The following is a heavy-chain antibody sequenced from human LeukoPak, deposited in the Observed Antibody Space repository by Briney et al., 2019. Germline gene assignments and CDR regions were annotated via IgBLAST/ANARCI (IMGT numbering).Heavy chain of an antibody. CDR3: ARDRQTYYYDSSGYYLDH. Sequence: ASVKVSCKASGGTFSSYAISWVRQAPGQGLEWMGRIIPILGIANYAQKFQGRVTITADKSTSTAYMELSSLKSEDTAVYYCARDRQTYYYDSSGYYLDHWGQGTLVTVSS. D-gene: IGHD3-22*01. CDR1: GGTFSSYA. V-gene: IGHV1-69*04. CDR2: IIPILGIA. J-gene: IGHJ4*02.